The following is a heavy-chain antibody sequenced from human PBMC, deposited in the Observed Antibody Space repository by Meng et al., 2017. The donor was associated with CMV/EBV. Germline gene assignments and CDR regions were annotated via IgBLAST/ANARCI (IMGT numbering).Heavy chain of an antibody. J-gene: IGHJ5*02. CDR2: IYYSGST. Sequence: GSLRLSCTVSGGSISSYYWSWIRQPPGKGLEWIGYIYYSGSTNYHPSLKSRVTISVDTSKNQFSLKLSSVTAADTAVYYCAREYDFWSGKGWFDPWGQGTLVTVSS. D-gene: IGHD3-3*01. CDR3: AREYDFWSGKGWFDP. CDR1: GGSISSYY. V-gene: IGHV4-59*01.